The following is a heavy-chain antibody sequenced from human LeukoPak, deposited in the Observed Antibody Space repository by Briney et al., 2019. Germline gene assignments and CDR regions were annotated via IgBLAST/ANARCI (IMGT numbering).Heavy chain of an antibody. D-gene: IGHD6-19*01. CDR1: GGSFSGYY. V-gene: IGHV4-34*01. CDR3: ARGVSGWYFYFDY. J-gene: IGHJ4*02. Sequence: SETLSLTCAVYGGSFSGYYWSWIRQPPGKGLEWIGETNHSGSTNYNPSLKSRVTISVDTSKNQFSLKLSSVTAADTAVYYCARGVSGWYFYFDYWGQGTLVTVSS. CDR2: TNHSGST.